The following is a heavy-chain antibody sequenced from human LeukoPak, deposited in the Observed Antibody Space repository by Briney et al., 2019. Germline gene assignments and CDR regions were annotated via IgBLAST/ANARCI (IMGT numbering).Heavy chain of an antibody. Sequence: SQTLSLTCTVSGGSISSGDYYWSWIRQPPGKGLEWIGYIYYSGSTYYNPSLKSRVTISVDTSKNQFSLKLSSVTAADTAVYYCARSLRISYSWSSGYYDYGGQGTLVTVSS. CDR1: GGSISSGDYY. V-gene: IGHV4-30-4*01. D-gene: IGHD3-22*01. CDR3: ARSLRISYSWSSGYYDY. J-gene: IGHJ4*02. CDR2: IYYSGST.